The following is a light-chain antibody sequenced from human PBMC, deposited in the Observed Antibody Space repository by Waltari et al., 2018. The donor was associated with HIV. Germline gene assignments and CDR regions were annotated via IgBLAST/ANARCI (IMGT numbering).Light chain of an antibody. V-gene: IGLV1-40*03. CDR1: SSNIAAGYD. J-gene: IGLJ2*01. CDR2: KNK. CDR3: QSYDTSLSAWV. Sequence: QSVLTQPPSISGAPGQRITVSCSGTSSNIAAGYDVHWYQPLPGTAPKLLLYKNKNRPSGVPDRFSASKSDASASLAITGLQAADEGDYFCQSYDTSLSAWVFGGGTRLTVL.